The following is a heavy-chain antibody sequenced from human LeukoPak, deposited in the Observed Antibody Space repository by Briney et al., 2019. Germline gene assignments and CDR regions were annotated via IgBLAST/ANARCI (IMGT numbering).Heavy chain of an antibody. CDR3: ARSDILTGYYPDAFDI. CDR2: IYYSGST. V-gene: IGHV4-30-4*01. Sequence: PSETLSLTCAVSGGSISSGDYYWSWIRQPPGKGLEWIGYIYYSGSTCYNPSLKSRVTISVDTSKNQFSLKLSSVTAADTAVYYCARSDILTGYYPDAFDIWGQGTMVTVSS. D-gene: IGHD3-9*01. CDR1: GGSISSGDYY. J-gene: IGHJ3*02.